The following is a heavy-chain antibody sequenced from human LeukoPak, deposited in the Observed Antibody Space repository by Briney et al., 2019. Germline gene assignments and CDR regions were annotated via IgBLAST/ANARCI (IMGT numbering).Heavy chain of an antibody. CDR3: ARMITLSDGRYSSKTLDY. Sequence: SGPALVKPTQTLTLTCTFSGFSLNTNSMCVSWIRQPPGKALEWLARIGWVDDKYYGTSLKTRLTISKDTSKNQVVLTMTNMDPVDTATYYCARMITLSDGRYSSKTLDYWGQGTLVTVSS. CDR2: IGWVDDK. V-gene: IGHV2-70*11. CDR1: GFSLNTNSMC. D-gene: IGHD1-26*01. J-gene: IGHJ4*02.